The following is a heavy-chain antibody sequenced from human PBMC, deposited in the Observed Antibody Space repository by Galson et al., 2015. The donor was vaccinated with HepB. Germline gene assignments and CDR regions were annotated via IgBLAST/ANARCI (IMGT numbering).Heavy chain of an antibody. CDR3: AKEYSGYDIGVGYYFDY. D-gene: IGHD5-12*01. CDR2: ISGSGGST. J-gene: IGHJ4*02. Sequence: SLRLSCAASGFTFSSYAMSWVRQAPGKGLEWVSAISGSGGSTYYADSVKGRFTISRDNSKNTLYLQMNSLRAEDTAVYYCAKEYSGYDIGVGYYFDYWGQGTLVTVSS. CDR1: GFTFSSYA. V-gene: IGHV3-23*01.